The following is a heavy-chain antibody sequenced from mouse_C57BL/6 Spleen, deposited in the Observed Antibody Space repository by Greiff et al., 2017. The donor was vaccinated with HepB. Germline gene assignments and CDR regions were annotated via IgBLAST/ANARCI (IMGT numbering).Heavy chain of an antibody. V-gene: IGHV5-9-1*02. Sequence: EVKLVESGEGLVKPGGSLKLSCAASGFTFSSFAMSWVRQTPEKRLEWVAYISSGGDYIYYADTVKGRFTISRDNARNTLYLRMSSLKSEDTAMYYCTRDVWGIYYGNYYYFDYWGQGTTLTVSS. CDR2: ISSGGDYI. CDR3: TRDVWGIYYGNYYYFDY. J-gene: IGHJ2*01. D-gene: IGHD2-1*01. CDR1: GFTFSSFA.